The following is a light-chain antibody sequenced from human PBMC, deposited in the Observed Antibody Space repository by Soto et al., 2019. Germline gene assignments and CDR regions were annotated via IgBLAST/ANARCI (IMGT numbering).Light chain of an antibody. CDR2: EVT. V-gene: IGLV2-23*02. CDR3: CSYAGSGADGV. CDR1: SSDVGSYNL. Sequence: QSALTQPASVSGSPGQSITISCTGTSSDVGSYNLVSWYQHHPAKAPKLLIYEVTKRPSGVSSRFSGSKSGNTASLTISGLQAEDEADYYCCSYAGSGADGVFGGGTQLTVL. J-gene: IGLJ3*02.